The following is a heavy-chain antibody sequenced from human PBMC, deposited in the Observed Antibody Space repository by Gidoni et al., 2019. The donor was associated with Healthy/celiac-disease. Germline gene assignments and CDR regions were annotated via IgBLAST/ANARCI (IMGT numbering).Heavy chain of an antibody. CDR2: IIPILGIA. V-gene: IGHV1-69*09. D-gene: IGHD2-15*01. CDR3: ARVPDPVVSPFYYFDY. CDR1: GGTFSSYA. Sequence: QVQLVQSGAEVKKPGSSVKVSCKASGGTFSSYAISWVRQAPGQGLEWMGRIIPILGIANYAQKFQGRVTITADKSTSTAYMELSSLGSEDTAVYYCARVPDPVVSPFYYFDYWGQGTLVTVSS. J-gene: IGHJ4*02.